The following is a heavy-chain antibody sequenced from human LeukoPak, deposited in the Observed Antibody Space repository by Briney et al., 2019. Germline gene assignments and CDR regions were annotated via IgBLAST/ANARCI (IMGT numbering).Heavy chain of an antibody. D-gene: IGHD4-23*01. Sequence: SETLSLTCAVYGGSFSGYYWSWIRQPPGKGLEWIGEINHSGSTNYNPSLKSRVTISVDTSKNQFSLKLSSVTAADTAVYYCARGRGGNSVYWGQGTLVTASS. CDR3: ARGRGGNSVY. CDR2: INHSGST. CDR1: GGSFSGYY. J-gene: IGHJ4*02. V-gene: IGHV4-34*01.